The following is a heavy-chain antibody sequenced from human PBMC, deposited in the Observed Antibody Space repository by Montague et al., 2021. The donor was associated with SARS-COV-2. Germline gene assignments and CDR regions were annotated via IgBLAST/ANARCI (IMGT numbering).Heavy chain of an antibody. CDR2: VNGDGTTI. Sequence: SLRLSCAASGFTFSSYWMHWLRQGPGKELVWVSRVNGDGTTIAYAGSVKGRFTISRDNAKNTLHLQMDSLRAEDTGVYYCARADSGVFGLDVWGQGTTVTVSS. J-gene: IGHJ6*01. CDR1: GFTFSSYW. CDR3: ARADSGVFGLDV. V-gene: IGHV3-74*01. D-gene: IGHD1-26*01.